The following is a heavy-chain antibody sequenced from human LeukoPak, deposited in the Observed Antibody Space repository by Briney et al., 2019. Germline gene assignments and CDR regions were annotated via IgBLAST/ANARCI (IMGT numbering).Heavy chain of an antibody. Sequence: GASVKVSCKASGYTFTSYGISWVRQAPGQGLEWMGWISAYNGNTNYAQKLQGRVTMTTDTSTSTAYMELRSLRSDDTAVYYCASHPDYYDSSGPSDYWGQGTLVTVSS. CDR3: ASHPDYYDSSGPSDY. V-gene: IGHV1-18*01. J-gene: IGHJ4*02. D-gene: IGHD3-22*01. CDR1: GYTFTSYG. CDR2: ISAYNGNT.